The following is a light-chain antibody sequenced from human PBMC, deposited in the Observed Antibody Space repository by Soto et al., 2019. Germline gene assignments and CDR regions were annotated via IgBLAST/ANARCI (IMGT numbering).Light chain of an antibody. V-gene: IGKV1-27*01. CDR2: SAS. CDR3: QKYDSAPWT. Sequence: IQMTQSPSSLSASVGDRVIITCRASQGIGNSLAWYQQKAGRVPKLLMHSASTLLSGVPSRFSGSGSGTDFTLTISSLHPEDVATYYFQKYDSAPWTFGQGTKVEIK. CDR1: QGIGNS. J-gene: IGKJ1*01.